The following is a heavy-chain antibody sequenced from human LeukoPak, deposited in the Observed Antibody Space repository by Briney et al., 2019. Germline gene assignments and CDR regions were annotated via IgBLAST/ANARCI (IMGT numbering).Heavy chain of an antibody. CDR3: ARIRPGVWLGYYYYMDV. J-gene: IGHJ6*03. CDR2: IYYSGST. Sequence: SETLSLTCTVSAGSISSYYWSWIRQPPGKGLEWIGYIYYSGSTNYNPSLESRVTISVDTSKNQFSLKLSSVTAADTAVYYCARIRPGVWLGYYYYMDVWGKGTTVTVSS. CDR1: AGSISSYY. V-gene: IGHV4-59*01. D-gene: IGHD6-19*01.